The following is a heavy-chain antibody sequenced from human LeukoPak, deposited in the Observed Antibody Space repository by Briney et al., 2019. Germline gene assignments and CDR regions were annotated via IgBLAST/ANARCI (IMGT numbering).Heavy chain of an antibody. V-gene: IGHV4-59*01. D-gene: IGHD3-22*01. CDR1: GGSISSYY. Sequence: SETLSLTCTVSGGSISSYYWSWIRQPPGKGLEWIGNIDYSGNTKHNPSLKSRVTISVDTSKNQFSLKLSSVTAADTAVYYCARWYYDSSGYRYFDYWGQGTLVTVSS. CDR3: ARWYYDSSGYRYFDY. J-gene: IGHJ4*02. CDR2: IDYSGNT.